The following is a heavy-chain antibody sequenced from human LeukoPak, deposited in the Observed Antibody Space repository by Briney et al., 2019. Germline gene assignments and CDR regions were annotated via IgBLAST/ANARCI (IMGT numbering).Heavy chain of an antibody. D-gene: IGHD1-26*01. CDR1: GFTFSGFW. Sequence: GGSLRLSCAASGFTFSGFWMSWVRQTPGKGLEWVANIKQDGSEKYYVDSVKGRFTISRDNAKNSLSLQMNSLRAEDTALYYCAKGAKWELLLHFDYWGQGTLVTVSS. CDR2: IKQDGSEK. J-gene: IGHJ4*02. CDR3: AKGAKWELLLHFDY. V-gene: IGHV3-7*03.